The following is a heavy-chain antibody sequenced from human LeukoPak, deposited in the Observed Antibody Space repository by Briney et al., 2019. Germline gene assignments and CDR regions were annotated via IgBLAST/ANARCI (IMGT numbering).Heavy chain of an antibody. CDR2: ISYNDGST. Sequence: PGGSLRLSCTASGFTFSSYGMSWVRQAPGKGLQWVSAISYNDGSTYYADSVEGRFTISRDNSKNTLYLQMNSLRAEDTATYYCAKDSPLLTIWGQGTMVTVSS. CDR3: AKDSPLLTI. CDR1: GFTFSSYG. V-gene: IGHV3-23*01. J-gene: IGHJ3*02.